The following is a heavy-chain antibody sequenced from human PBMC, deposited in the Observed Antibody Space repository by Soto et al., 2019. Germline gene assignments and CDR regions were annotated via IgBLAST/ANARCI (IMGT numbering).Heavy chain of an antibody. D-gene: IGHD2-15*01. CDR1: GGTFSSYA. J-gene: IGHJ6*02. Sequence: QVQLVQSGAEVKKPGSSVKVSCKASGGTFSSYAISWVRQAPGQGLEWMGGIIPIFGTANNAQKFQARVTITADEATSTAYMELSSLTSEDTAVYYCASGIVVVVVASHYYYYGMDVWGQGTTVTVSS. V-gene: IGHV1-69*12. CDR2: IIPIFGTA. CDR3: ASGIVVVVVASHYYYYGMDV.